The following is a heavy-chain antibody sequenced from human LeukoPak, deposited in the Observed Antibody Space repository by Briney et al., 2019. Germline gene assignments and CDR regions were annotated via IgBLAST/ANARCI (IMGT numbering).Heavy chain of an antibody. D-gene: IGHD6-19*01. CDR2: ISGSGVNT. Sequence: PGGALTLSCAASGFTFSSYAMSWLRPAPGKELEGVSAISGSGVNTFYADSVKGQFPISRDNSKNTLYLQMNSLRAEDTAVYYCAKVDGPEQWLVPGYFQHWGQGTLVTVSS. CDR3: AKVDGPEQWLVPGYFQH. J-gene: IGHJ1*01. CDR1: GFTFSSYA. V-gene: IGHV3-23*01.